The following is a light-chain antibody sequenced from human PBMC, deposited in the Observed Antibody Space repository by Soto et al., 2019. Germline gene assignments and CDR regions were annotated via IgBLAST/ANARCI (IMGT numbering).Light chain of an antibody. CDR1: QSISSW. CDR2: DAS. CDR3: QQYICYLT. J-gene: IGKJ3*01. Sequence: DIPMTQSPPTLSASVGDRVNITCRASQSISSWLAWYQQKPGKAPKLLIYDASSLESGVPSRFSGGGSGTQFTLTIIFLQPDVFASYYCQQYICYLTFGPGTKVDIK. V-gene: IGKV1-5*01.